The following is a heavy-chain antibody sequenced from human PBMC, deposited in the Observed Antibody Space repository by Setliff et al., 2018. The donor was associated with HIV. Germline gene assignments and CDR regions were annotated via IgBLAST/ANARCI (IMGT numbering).Heavy chain of an antibody. CDR2: IYYSGST. Sequence: PSQTMSLTCTVSGGSISSYYWSWIRQPPGKGLEWIGYIYYSGSTNYKPSLKSRVTILVDRSKNQFSLKVSSVTAADTAVYYCARAVRAGSVFDCWGQGTLVTVSS. D-gene: IGHD3-10*01. CDR1: GGSISSYY. J-gene: IGHJ4*02. V-gene: IGHV4-59*01. CDR3: ARAVRAGSVFDC.